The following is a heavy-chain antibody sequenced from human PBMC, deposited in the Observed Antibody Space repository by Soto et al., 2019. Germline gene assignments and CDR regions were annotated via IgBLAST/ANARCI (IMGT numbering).Heavy chain of an antibody. J-gene: IGHJ5*01. V-gene: IGHV4-30-4*01. D-gene: IGHD7-27*01. Sequence: PSETLSLTCTVSGGSISSGDYYWSWIRQPPGKGLEWIGYIYKSGTTYYNPSFESRVAISVDTSKSQFSLNVTSETAADTAVYFCARGRYCLTGRCFPNWFDSWGQGALVTVSS. CDR2: IYKSGTT. CDR1: GGSISSGDYY. CDR3: ARGRYCLTGRCFPNWFDS.